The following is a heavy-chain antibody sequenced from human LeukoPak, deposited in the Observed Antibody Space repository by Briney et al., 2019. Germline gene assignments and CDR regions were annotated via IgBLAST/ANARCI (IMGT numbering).Heavy chain of an antibody. V-gene: IGHV3-23*01. J-gene: IGHJ4*02. CDR1: GFTFNNYA. D-gene: IGHD3-22*01. Sequence: GGSLRLSCAASGFTFNNYAMSWVRQAPGKGLEWVSAISGSGGSTYYANPLKGRFTISRDNSKNTLYLQMNSLRAEDTALYYCAKDGIGGIYYDSSGYFDNWGQGTLVTVSS. CDR2: ISGSGGST. CDR3: AKDGIGGIYYDSSGYFDN.